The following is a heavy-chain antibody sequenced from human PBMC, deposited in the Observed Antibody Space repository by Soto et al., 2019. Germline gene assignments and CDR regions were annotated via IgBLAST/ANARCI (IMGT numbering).Heavy chain of an antibody. CDR3: ARVGGRIAAAGTYNWFDP. CDR1: GGTFSSYA. D-gene: IGHD6-13*01. V-gene: IGHV1-69*13. J-gene: IGHJ5*02. CDR2: IIPIFGTA. Sequence: SVKVSCKASGGTFSSYAISWVRQAPGQGLEWMGGIIPIFGTANYAQKFQGRVTITADESTSTAYMELSSLRSEDTAVYYCARVGGRIAAAGTYNWFDPWGQGTLVTVSS.